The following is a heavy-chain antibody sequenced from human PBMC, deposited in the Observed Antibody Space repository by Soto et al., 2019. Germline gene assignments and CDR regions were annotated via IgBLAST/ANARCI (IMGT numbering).Heavy chain of an antibody. CDR3: ARELQRWFDP. D-gene: IGHD4-4*01. CDR1: GGYISSGGYY. J-gene: IGHJ5*02. V-gene: IGHV4-31*03. CDR2: LYYSGST. Sequence: SETLALTCTVSGGYISSGGYYWSCIRQHPGKGLEWIGYLYYSGSTYYNPSLKSRVTISVDRSKNQFSLKLSSVTAADTAVYYCARELQRWFDPWGRVTLVTVVS.